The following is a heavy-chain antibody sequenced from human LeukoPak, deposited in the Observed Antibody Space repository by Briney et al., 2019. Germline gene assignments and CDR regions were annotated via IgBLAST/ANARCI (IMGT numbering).Heavy chain of an antibody. Sequence: ASVTVSCKASGYTFTGYYMHGVRQAPGQGLEGMGWINPNSGGTNYAQKFQGRVTNTADESTSTAYMQLSSLRSEDTAVYYCARDEANSGSYCYWGQGTLVTVSS. V-gene: IGHV1-2*02. D-gene: IGHD1-26*01. CDR1: GYTFTGYY. CDR2: INPNSGGT. CDR3: ARDEANSGSYCY. J-gene: IGHJ4*02.